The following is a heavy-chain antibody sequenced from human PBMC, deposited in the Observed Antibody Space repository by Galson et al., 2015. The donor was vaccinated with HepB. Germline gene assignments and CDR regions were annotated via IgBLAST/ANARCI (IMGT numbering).Heavy chain of an antibody. J-gene: IGHJ4*02. D-gene: IGHD1-26*01. CDR1: GFTFSSYA. CDR3: AKDPKWELLHYYFDY. V-gene: IGHV3-23*01. Sequence: SLRLSCAASGFTFSSYAMSWVRQAPGKGLEWVSAISGSGGSTYYADSVKGRFTISRDNSKNTLYLQMNSLRAEDTAVYYCAKDPKWELLHYYFDYWGQGTLVTVSS. CDR2: ISGSGGST.